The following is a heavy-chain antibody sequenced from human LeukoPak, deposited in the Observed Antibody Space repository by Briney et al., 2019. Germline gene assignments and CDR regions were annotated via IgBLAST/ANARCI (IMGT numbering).Heavy chain of an antibody. J-gene: IGHJ4*02. D-gene: IGHD1-26*01. Sequence: GGSLRLSCAASGFTFSDFYMSWIRQAPGKGLEWVSYISSGGSPIYYADSVKGRFTISRDNAKKSLYLQMNSLRAEDTAVYYCASNMYSENYYLYPFWGQGTLVAVSS. V-gene: IGHV3-11*04. CDR3: ASNMYSENYYLYPF. CDR2: ISSGGSPI. CDR1: GFTFSDFY.